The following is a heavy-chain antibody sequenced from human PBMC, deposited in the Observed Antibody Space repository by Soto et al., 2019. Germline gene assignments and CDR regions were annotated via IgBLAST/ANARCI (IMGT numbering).Heavy chain of an antibody. CDR2: ISAYNGNT. D-gene: IGHD2-15*01. J-gene: IGHJ6*02. V-gene: IGHV1-18*01. Sequence: SVKVSCKASGYTFTSYGISWVRQAPGQGLEWMGWISAYNGNTNYSQKLQGRVTMTTDTSTSTAYMELRSLRSDETAVYYCARDTHAHYYYYGMDVWGQGTTVT. CDR3: ARDTHAHYYYYGMDV. CDR1: GYTFTSYG.